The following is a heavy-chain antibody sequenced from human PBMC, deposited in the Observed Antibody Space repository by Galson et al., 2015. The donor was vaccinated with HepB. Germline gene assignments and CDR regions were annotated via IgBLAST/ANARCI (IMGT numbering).Heavy chain of an antibody. CDR1: GFTFSSYW. J-gene: IGHJ4*02. Sequence: SLRLSCAASGFTFSSYWTSWVRQAPGKGLEWVANIKQDGSEKYYVDSVKGRFTISRDNAKNSLYLQMNSLRAEDTAVYHCARPRERYFDYWGQGTLVTVSS. D-gene: IGHD1-26*01. V-gene: IGHV3-7*01. CDR2: IKQDGSEK. CDR3: ARPRERYFDY.